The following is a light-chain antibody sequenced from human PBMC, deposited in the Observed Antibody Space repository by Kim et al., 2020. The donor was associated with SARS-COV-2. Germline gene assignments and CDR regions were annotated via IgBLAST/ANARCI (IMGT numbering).Light chain of an antibody. V-gene: IGKV3-20*01. J-gene: IGKJ1*01. CDR1: QSVSNNY. CDR2: GAS. CDR3: QQYGSSLRT. Sequence: SPGERASLFCRATQSVSNNYLAWYQQKPGQAPRLLIYGASIRATGIPDRFSGSGYGTDFTLTITALEPEDFAVYYCQQYGSSLRTFGQGTKVEIK.